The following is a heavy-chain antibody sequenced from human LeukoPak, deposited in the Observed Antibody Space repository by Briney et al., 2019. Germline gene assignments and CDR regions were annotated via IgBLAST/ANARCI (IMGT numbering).Heavy chain of an antibody. CDR2: INPNSGGT. J-gene: IGHJ4*02. CDR3: ARDLLTAAGGGY. V-gene: IGHV1-2*02. Sequence: GASVKVSCKASGYTFTGYYMHWVRQAPGQGLEWMGWINPNSGGTNYAQKFQGRGTMTRDTSISTAYMELSRLRSDDTAVYYCARDLLTAAGGGYWGQGTLVTVSS. CDR1: GYTFTGYY. D-gene: IGHD6-13*01.